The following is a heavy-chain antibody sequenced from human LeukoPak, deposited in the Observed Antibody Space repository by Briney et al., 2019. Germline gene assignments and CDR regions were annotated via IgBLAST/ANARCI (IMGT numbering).Heavy chain of an antibody. V-gene: IGHV3-74*01. CDR1: GVSFSRTW. J-gene: IGHJ4*01. CDR2: IHSDGST. CDR3: ATDGAYGLTH. D-gene: IGHD3-16*01. Sequence: GGSLRLSCAASGVSFSRTWMHWVRQAPGKGLAWVSHIHSDGSTTYADSVKGRFTISRDNTKDMVYLQMNSLRAEDTAVYYCATDGAYGLTHWGQGTLVTVSS.